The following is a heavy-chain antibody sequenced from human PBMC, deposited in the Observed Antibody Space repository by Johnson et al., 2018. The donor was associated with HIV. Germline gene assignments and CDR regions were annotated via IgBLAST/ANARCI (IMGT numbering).Heavy chain of an antibody. D-gene: IGHD2-2*01. J-gene: IGHJ3*02. V-gene: IGHV3-11*04. Sequence: QVQLVESGGGLVKPGGSLRLSCAASGFTFSDYYMSWIRQAAGKGLEWVSYISSSGSTIYYADSVEGRFTISRDNAKNSLYLQMNSLSAEDTAVYYCARNGLIPAAKGVAFDIWGQGTTVTVSS. CDR3: ARNGLIPAAKGVAFDI. CDR1: GFTFSDYY. CDR2: ISSSGSTI.